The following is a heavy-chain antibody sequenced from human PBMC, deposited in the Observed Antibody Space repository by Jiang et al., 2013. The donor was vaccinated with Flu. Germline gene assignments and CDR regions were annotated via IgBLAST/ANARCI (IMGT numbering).Heavy chain of an antibody. Sequence: GAEVKKPGSSVKVSCKASGGTFSSYTISWVRQAPGQGLEWMGRIIPILGIANYAQKFQGRVTITADKSTSTAYMELSSLRSEDTAVYYCASTQNGPDSHNPQNGYWGQGTLVTVSS. V-gene: IGHV1-69*02. J-gene: IGHJ4*02. CDR1: GGTFSSYT. CDR2: IIPILGIA. D-gene: IGHD2-15*01. CDR3: ASTQNGPDSHNPQNGY.